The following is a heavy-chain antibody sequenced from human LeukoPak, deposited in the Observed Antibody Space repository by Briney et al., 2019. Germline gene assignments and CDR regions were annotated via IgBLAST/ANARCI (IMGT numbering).Heavy chain of an antibody. V-gene: IGHV3-13*01. CDR3: VRGGIQVSGIDAFDI. Sequence: PGGSLRLSCAVSGFTFRNYDMHSVRQFPGRGLEWVSAIGMADDTHYPDSVKGRFTISRENAKNSLYLQMNSLRDGDTAVYYCVRGGIQVSGIDAFDIWGQGTMVTVSS. D-gene: IGHD5/OR15-5a*01. J-gene: IGHJ3*02. CDR1: GFTFRNYD. CDR2: IGMADDT.